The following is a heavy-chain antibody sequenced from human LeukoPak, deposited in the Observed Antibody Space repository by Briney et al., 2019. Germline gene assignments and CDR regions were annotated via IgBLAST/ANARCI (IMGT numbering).Heavy chain of an antibody. CDR3: ARDSSLSSSYNWFDP. CDR2: IIPILGIA. J-gene: IGHJ5*02. D-gene: IGHD6-13*01. Sequence: ASVKVSCKASGGTFSSYAISWVRQAPGQELEWMGRIIPILGIANYAQKFQGRVTITADKSTSTAYMELSSLRAEDTAVYYCARDSSLSSSYNWFDPWGQGTLVTVSS. CDR1: GGTFSSYA. V-gene: IGHV1-69*04.